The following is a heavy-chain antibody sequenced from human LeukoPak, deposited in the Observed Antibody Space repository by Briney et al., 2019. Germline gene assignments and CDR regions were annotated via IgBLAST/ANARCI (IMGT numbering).Heavy chain of an antibody. CDR3: AKEAEKEFSPMDV. CDR1: GFTFSTYA. CDR2: MSPSGGRI. Sequence: PGGSLRLSCAASGFTFSTYAMTWVRQAPGKGLEWVSGMSPSGGRIYYADSVKGRFTISRDNSKNTLYLQMNSLRAEDTAVYYCAKEAEKEFSPMDVWGKGTTVTVSS. D-gene: IGHD2/OR15-2a*01. J-gene: IGHJ6*04. V-gene: IGHV3-23*01.